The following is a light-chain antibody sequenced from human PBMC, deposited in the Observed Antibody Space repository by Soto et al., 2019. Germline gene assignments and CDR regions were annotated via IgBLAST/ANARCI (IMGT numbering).Light chain of an antibody. CDR1: QSVSSY. V-gene: IGKV3-11*01. Sequence: EIVLTQSPATLSLSPGERATLSCRASQSVSSYLAWYQQKPGQAPRLLIYDASNRATGIPARFSGSGSGTDFTLTISSLEPEDFAVYYCQQRSNWPRTFDQGTK. CDR3: QQRSNWPRT. CDR2: DAS. J-gene: IGKJ1*01.